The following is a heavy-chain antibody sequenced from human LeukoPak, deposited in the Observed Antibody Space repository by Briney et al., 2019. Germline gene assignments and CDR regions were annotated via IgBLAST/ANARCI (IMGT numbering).Heavy chain of an antibody. D-gene: IGHD3-9*01. CDR1: GGSISSYY. CDR2: IYYSGST. Sequence: SETLSLTCTVSGGSISSYYWSWIRQPPGKGLEWIGYIYYSGSTNYNPSLRSRVTISVDTSKNQFSLKLSSVTAADTAVYYCARHVNYDILTGYRGPFDPWGQGTLVTVSS. V-gene: IGHV4-59*08. J-gene: IGHJ5*02. CDR3: ARHVNYDILTGYRGPFDP.